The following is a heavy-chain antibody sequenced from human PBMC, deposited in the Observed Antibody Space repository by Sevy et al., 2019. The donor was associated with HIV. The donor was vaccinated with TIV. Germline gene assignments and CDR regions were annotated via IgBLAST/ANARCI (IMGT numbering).Heavy chain of an antibody. J-gene: IGHJ6*02. Sequence: GGSLRLSCTASEFTFSSYAMNWVRQAPGKGLEWVSSISVIGRSTYYADSVEGRFTISRDNSKNTLYLQMNSLRADDTAVYYCAKGFCSGGSCPRDYYYYGMDVWGQGTTVTVSS. D-gene: IGHD2-15*01. CDR2: ISVIGRST. V-gene: IGHV3-23*01. CDR3: AKGFCSGGSCPRDYYYYGMDV. CDR1: EFTFSSYA.